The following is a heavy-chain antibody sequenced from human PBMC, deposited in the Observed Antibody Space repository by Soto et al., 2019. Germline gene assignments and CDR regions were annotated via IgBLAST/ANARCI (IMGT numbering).Heavy chain of an antibody. V-gene: IGHV4-59*08. D-gene: IGHD6-19*01. CDR1: GGSISSYY. CDR3: ARHYRSGSRNWFDP. Sequence: SETLSLTCTVSGGSISSYYWSWIRQPPRKGLGWIGSIYDCGSAYNNPSLRSRVTISVDPSKNQFSLKLCSVTAAATAVFYCARHYRSGSRNWFDPWGQGTLVTVSS. J-gene: IGHJ5*02. CDR2: IYDCGSA.